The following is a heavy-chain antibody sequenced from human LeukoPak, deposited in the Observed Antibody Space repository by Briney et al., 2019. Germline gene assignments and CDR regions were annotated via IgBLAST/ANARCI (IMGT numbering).Heavy chain of an antibody. CDR2: INLATTT. J-gene: IGHJ5*02. Sequence: PSETLSLTCTVSGGSISSYYWSWIRQPPGKGLEWIGGINLATTTNYNPSLKTRVTISLDTSKNQFSLSLTSVTAADTAFYYCARGTMQIQLPAAQRFDPWGQGTLVTVSS. D-gene: IGHD1-1*01. CDR1: GGSISSYY. V-gene: IGHV4-34*01. CDR3: ARGTMQIQLPAAQRFDP.